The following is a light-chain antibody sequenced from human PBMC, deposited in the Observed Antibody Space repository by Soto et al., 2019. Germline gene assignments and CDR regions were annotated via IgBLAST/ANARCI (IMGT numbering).Light chain of an antibody. J-gene: IGKJ2*01. CDR2: AAS. CDR1: QSVSSN. Sequence: EIVMTQSPATLSVSPGERATLSCRASQSVSSNLAWYQQKPGQAPRLLIYAASTRATGIPARFSGSGSGTDFTLTISSLQSEDFAVYYCQHYNWPPLYTFGQGTKLEIK. V-gene: IGKV3-15*01. CDR3: QHYNWPPLYT.